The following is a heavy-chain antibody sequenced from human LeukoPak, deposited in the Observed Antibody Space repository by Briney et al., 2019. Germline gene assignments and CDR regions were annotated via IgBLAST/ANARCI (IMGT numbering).Heavy chain of an antibody. Sequence: GGSLRLSCAASGFTFSSYAMSWVRQAPGKGLEWVSAISGSGGSTYCADSVKGRFTISRDKSKNTLYLQMNSLRAEDTAVYYCAKDWGAYCGGDCYGFDYWGQGTLVTVSS. CDR1: GFTFSSYA. V-gene: IGHV3-23*01. D-gene: IGHD2-21*02. J-gene: IGHJ4*02. CDR3: AKDWGAYCGGDCYGFDY. CDR2: ISGSGGST.